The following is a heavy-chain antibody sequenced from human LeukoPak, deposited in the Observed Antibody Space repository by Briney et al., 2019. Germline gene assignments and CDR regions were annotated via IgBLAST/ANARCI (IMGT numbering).Heavy chain of an antibody. CDR3: ARVGTSGWYNDY. V-gene: IGHV3-64*01. CDR2: INSNGGSK. Sequence: GGSLRLXCVASGFNFNYYAMHWVRQAPGKGLEYISAINSNGGSKYYANSVKGRFTISRDNSKNTLYLQMGSLRPEDMAVYYCARVGTSGWYNDYWGQGTLVTVSS. J-gene: IGHJ4*02. D-gene: IGHD6-19*01. CDR1: GFNFNYYA.